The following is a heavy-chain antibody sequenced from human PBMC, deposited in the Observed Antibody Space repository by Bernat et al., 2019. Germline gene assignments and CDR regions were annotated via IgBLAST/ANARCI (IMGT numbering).Heavy chain of an antibody. CDR1: GGSVTTNY. CDR3: ARGNMYSSSWYDYFDY. CDR2: IYDSGTT. V-gene: IGHV4-59*02. Sequence: QVQLQESGPGLVKPSETLSLTCTVSGGSVTTNYWSWIRQPPGKGLEWIGYIYDSGTTNYNPSLRGRVSMSLDMSRNQFSLKLSSVTAADTAVYYCARGNMYSSSWYDYFDYWGQGALVTVSS. D-gene: IGHD6-13*01. J-gene: IGHJ4*02.